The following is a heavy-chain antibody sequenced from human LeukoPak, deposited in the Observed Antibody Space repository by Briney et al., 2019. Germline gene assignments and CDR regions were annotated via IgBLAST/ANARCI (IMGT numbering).Heavy chain of an antibody. CDR2: IYHSGST. CDR3: ARGGGYSGYDTETFDY. V-gene: IGHV4-30-2*01. J-gene: IGHJ4*02. D-gene: IGHD5-12*01. Sequence: SETLSLTCAVSGXSISSGGYSWSWIRQPPGMGLEWIGYIYHSGSTYYNPSLKSRVTISVDRSKNQFSLKLSSVTAADTAVYYCARGGGYSGYDTETFDYWGQGTLVTVSS. CDR1: GXSISSGGYS.